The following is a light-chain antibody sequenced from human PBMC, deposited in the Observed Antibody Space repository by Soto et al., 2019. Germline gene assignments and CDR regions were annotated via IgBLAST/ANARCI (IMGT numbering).Light chain of an antibody. CDR3: SSYTSSSTAV. V-gene: IGLV2-14*01. J-gene: IGLJ1*01. CDR1: SSDVGGYNY. Sequence: QSVLTQPASVSGSPGQSIAISCTGTSSDVGGYNYVSWYQQHPGKAPKLIIYDVTNRPSGVSNRFSGSKSGNTASLTISGLQAEDEADYYCSSYTSSSTAVFGTGTKLTVL. CDR2: DVT.